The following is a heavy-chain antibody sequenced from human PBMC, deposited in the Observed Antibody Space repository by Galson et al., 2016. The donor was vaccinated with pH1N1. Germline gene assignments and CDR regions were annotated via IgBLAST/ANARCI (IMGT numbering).Heavy chain of an antibody. CDR1: GSTFSSYA. CDR3: ARGRVYHYGYVDN. D-gene: IGHD5-24*01. J-gene: IGHJ4*02. V-gene: IGHV1-69*13. Sequence: SVKVSCKASGSTFSSYAVSWVRQAPGQGLEWMGGIVGMFGITNYAQKFQGRVTITAEEIKSTAYMELRSLTSDDTGVYYCARGRVYHYGYVDNWGQGTLVTVSS. CDR2: IVGMFGIT.